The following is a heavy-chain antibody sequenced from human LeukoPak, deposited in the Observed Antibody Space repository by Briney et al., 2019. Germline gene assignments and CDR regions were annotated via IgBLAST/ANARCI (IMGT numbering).Heavy chain of an antibody. Sequence: GGSLRLSCAASGFTVSSNYMSWVRQAPGKGLEWVANIKQDGSEKYYVDSVKGRFTISRDNAKNSLYLQMNSLRAEDTAVYYCARSITGTTNYFDYWGQGTLVTVSS. J-gene: IGHJ4*02. D-gene: IGHD1-14*01. V-gene: IGHV3-7*01. CDR2: IKQDGSEK. CDR3: ARSITGTTNYFDY. CDR1: GFTVSSNY.